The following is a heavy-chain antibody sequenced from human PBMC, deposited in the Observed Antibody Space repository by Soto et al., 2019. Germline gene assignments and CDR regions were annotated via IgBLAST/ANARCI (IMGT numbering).Heavy chain of an antibody. Sequence: ASVKVSCKASGYTFTSYAMHWVRQAPGQRLEWMGWINAGNGNTKYSQKFQGRVTITRDTSASTAYMELSSLRSDDTAVYYCAREYYYDSSGYYYPLYFDYWGQGTLVTVSS. CDR1: GYTFTSYA. J-gene: IGHJ4*02. D-gene: IGHD3-22*01. V-gene: IGHV1-3*01. CDR2: INAGNGNT. CDR3: AREYYYDSSGYYYPLYFDY.